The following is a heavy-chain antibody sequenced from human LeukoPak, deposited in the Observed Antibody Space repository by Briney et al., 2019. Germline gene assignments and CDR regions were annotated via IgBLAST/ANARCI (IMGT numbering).Heavy chain of an antibody. CDR3: ARVERYGSGSYPYYYYYGMDV. D-gene: IGHD3-10*01. CDR2: ISSSSSYI. V-gene: IGHV3-21*01. Sequence: GGSLRLSCAASGFTFSSYAMSWVRQAPGKGLEWVSSISSSSSYIYYADSVKGRFTISRDNAKSSLYLQMNSLRAEDTAVYYCARVERYGSGSYPYYYYYGMDVWGQGTTVTVSS. CDR1: GFTFSSYA. J-gene: IGHJ6*02.